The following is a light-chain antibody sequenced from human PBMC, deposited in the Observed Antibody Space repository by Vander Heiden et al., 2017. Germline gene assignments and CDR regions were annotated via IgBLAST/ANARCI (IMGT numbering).Light chain of an antibody. V-gene: IGKV1-5*03. CDR1: QSISSW. CDR3: QQYNSYST. CDR2: KAS. J-gene: IGKJ1*01. Sequence: DIQMTQSPSTLSASVGDRVTITCRASQSISSWLAWYQQKPGKAPKLLIYKASSLESGVPSRSGSGSGTEFTLTISSLQPDDFATYYGQQYNSYSTFGQGTKVEIK.